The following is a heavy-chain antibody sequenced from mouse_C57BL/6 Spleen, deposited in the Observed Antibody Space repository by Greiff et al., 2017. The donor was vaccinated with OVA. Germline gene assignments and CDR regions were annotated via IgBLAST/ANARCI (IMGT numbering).Heavy chain of an antibody. CDR3: ARGDYYGSYFDY. J-gene: IGHJ2*01. CDR2: ISSGSSTI. D-gene: IGHD1-1*01. CDR1: GFTFSDYG. V-gene: IGHV5-17*01. Sequence: EVKVVESGGGLVKPGGSLKLSCAASGFTFSDYGMHWVRQAPEKGLEWVAYISSGSSTIYYADTVKGRFTISRDNAKNTLFLQMTSLRSEDTAMYYCARGDYYGSYFDYWGQGTTLTVSS.